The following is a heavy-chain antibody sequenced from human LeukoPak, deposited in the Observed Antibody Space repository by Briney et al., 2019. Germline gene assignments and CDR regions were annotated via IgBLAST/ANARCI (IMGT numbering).Heavy chain of an antibody. CDR1: GYTFTDYY. V-gene: IGHV1-2*07. Sequence: ASVKVSCKASGYTFTDYYIHWVRQAPGQGLEWMGWINPNSGGTNYAHKSQGRVTMTSDTSISTVYMDLSSLNSDDTAVYYCARDVGSLVVDYWGQGTLVPVSS. D-gene: IGHD2-8*02. J-gene: IGHJ4*02. CDR2: INPNSGGT. CDR3: ARDVGSLVVDY.